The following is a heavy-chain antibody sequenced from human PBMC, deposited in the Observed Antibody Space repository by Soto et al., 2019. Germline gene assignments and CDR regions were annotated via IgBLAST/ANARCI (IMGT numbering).Heavy chain of an antibody. Sequence: EVQLVQSGAEVKKPGESLRISCKGSGYSFATYWIHWVRQMPGKGLERMGRIDPSGSYANHSPSFRGHVTISVDQSMSTAYLQGSSLKASDTAMYYCARQSSGWRDAFDIWGQGTMVTVAS. CDR3: ARQSSGWRDAFDI. CDR1: GYSFATYW. J-gene: IGHJ3*02. CDR2: IDPSGSYA. D-gene: IGHD6-19*01. V-gene: IGHV5-10-1*01.